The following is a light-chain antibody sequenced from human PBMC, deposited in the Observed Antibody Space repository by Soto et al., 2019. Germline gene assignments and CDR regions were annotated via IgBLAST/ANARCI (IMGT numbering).Light chain of an antibody. CDR2: DVS. CDR3: NSYTSSSTHV. J-gene: IGLJ1*01. V-gene: IGLV2-14*01. Sequence: QSALTQPASLSGSTGQSITISCTGTSSDVGRYNYVSWYQQYPGKAPKLIIYDVSHRPSGVSNRFSGSKSGNTASLTISGLQAEDEADYYCNSYTSSSTHVFGTGTKVTVL. CDR1: SSDVGRYNY.